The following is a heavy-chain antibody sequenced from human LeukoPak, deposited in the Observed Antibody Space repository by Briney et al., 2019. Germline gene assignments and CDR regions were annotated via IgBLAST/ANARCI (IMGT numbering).Heavy chain of an antibody. V-gene: IGHV3-23*01. J-gene: IGHJ4*02. CDR2: ISGSGGST. CDR1: GFTVSSNY. Sequence: PGGSLRLSCAASGFTVSSNYMSWVRQAPGKGLEWVSAISGSGGSTYYADSVKGRFTISRDNSKNTLYLQMNSLRAEDTAVYYCAKEPDYDFWSGYQYYFDYWGQGTLVTVSS. D-gene: IGHD3-3*01. CDR3: AKEPDYDFWSGYQYYFDY.